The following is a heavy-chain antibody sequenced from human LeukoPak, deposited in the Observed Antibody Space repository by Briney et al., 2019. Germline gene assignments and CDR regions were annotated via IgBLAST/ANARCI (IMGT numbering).Heavy chain of an antibody. Sequence: SETLSLTCTVSGGSISSYYWSWIRQPPGKGLEWIGYIYYSGSTNYNPSLKSRVTISVDTSKNQFSLKLSSVTAADTAVYYCARQVGGYSPFDYWGQGTLVTVSS. CDR1: GGSISSYY. J-gene: IGHJ4*02. D-gene: IGHD3-16*01. V-gene: IGHV4-59*08. CDR2: IYYSGST. CDR3: ARQVGGYSPFDY.